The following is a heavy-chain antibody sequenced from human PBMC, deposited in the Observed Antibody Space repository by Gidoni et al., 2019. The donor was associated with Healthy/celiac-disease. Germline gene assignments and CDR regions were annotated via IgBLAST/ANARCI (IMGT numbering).Heavy chain of an antibody. Sequence: EWVSYISSSGSTIYYADSVKGRFTISRDNAKNSLYLQMNSLRAEDTAVYYCARGFDSSGYYYAPFDYWGQGTLVTVSS. CDR2: ISSSGSTI. V-gene: IGHV3-11*01. J-gene: IGHJ4*02. D-gene: IGHD3-22*01. CDR3: ARGFDSSGYYYAPFDY.